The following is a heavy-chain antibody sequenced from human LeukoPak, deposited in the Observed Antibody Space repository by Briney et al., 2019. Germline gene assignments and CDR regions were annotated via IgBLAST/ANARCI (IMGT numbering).Heavy chain of an antibody. CDR2: IYYSGST. CDR3: ARHKGDGSGWYFLSYMDV. V-gene: IGHV4-39*01. D-gene: IGHD6-19*01. CDR1: GGSISSSSYY. J-gene: IGHJ6*03. Sequence: PSETLSLTCTVSGGSISSSSYYWGWIRQPPGKGLEWIGSIYYSGSTYYNPSLKSRVTISVDTSKNQFSLKLSSVTAADTAVYYCARHKGDGSGWYFLSYMDVWGKGATVTVSS.